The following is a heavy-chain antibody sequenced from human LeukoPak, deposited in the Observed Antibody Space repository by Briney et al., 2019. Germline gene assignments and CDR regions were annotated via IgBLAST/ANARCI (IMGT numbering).Heavy chain of an antibody. Sequence: GGSLRLSCAASGFTFSSYWMGWVRQAPGKGLEWVAKTKEDGSQKQYVDSVKGRFTISRDNAKNSLYLQMSSLRAEDTAVYYCARDRGGGSYDYWGQGTVVTVSS. CDR1: GFTFSSYW. CDR3: ARDRGGGSYDY. CDR2: TKEDGSQK. V-gene: IGHV3-7*01. D-gene: IGHD1-26*01. J-gene: IGHJ4*02.